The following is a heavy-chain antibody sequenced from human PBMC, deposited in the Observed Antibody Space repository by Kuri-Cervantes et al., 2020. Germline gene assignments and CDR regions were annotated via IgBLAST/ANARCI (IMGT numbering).Heavy chain of an antibody. Sequence: LSLTCAASGFTFDDYGMSWVRQAPGKGLEWVSFTSGSSSTIYYADSVKGRFTISRDNAKNSLYLQMNSLRAEDTALYYCARAQEITMVRGGQVYYYYYMDVWGKGTTVTVSS. CDR3: ARAQEITMVRGGQVYYYYYMDV. V-gene: IGHV3-20*04. D-gene: IGHD3-10*01. CDR2: TSGSSSTI. CDR1: GFTFDDYG. J-gene: IGHJ6*03.